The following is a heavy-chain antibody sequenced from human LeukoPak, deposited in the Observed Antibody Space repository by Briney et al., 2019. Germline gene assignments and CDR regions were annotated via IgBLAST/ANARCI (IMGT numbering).Heavy chain of an antibody. CDR3: ATSGYLYFDY. CDR2: ISSSSGYI. CDR1: GFTFSSYE. J-gene: IGHJ4*02. D-gene: IGHD3-22*01. V-gene: IGHV3-21*01. Sequence: GGSLRLSCAASGFTFSSYEMNWVRHAPGKGLEWVASISSSSGYIYYAASVKGRFTISRDSSKDTLYLQMNSLRPEDTALYYCATSGYLYFDYWGQGTLVTVSS.